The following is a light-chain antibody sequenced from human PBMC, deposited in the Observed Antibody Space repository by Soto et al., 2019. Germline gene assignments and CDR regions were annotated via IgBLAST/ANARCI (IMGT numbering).Light chain of an antibody. CDR2: GAS. J-gene: IGKJ2*01. CDR3: QQYNKWPPYT. CDR1: QSVSSN. V-gene: IGKV3-15*01. Sequence: DIVMTQSPATLSVSPGERATLSCRASQSVSSNLAWYQQKPGQAPRLLIYGASTRATGIPGRFSGSGSGTEFTLIISSLQSEDFAVYYCQQYNKWPPYTFGQGTKLEI.